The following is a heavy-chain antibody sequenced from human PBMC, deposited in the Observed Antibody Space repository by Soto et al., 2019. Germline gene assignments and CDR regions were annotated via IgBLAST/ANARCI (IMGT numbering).Heavy chain of an antibody. Sequence: EVQLVESGGGIVQPGGSLRLSCAASGFTFSSYWMHWVRQAPGKGPVWVSRIKTDGSTTSYADFVRGRFTISRDNTKNTLYLQMNSLRGEDTAVYYCARDRGIATRELNWFEPWGQGTLVTVSS. V-gene: IGHV3-74*01. CDR2: IKTDGSTT. CDR3: ARDRGIATRELNWFEP. J-gene: IGHJ5*02. D-gene: IGHD6-6*01. CDR1: GFTFSSYW.